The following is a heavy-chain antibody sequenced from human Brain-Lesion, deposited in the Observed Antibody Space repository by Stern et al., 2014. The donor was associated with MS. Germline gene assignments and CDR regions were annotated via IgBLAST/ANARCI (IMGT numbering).Heavy chain of an antibody. D-gene: IGHD3/OR15-3a*01. Sequence: QVQLQQSGPGLVKPSETLFLTCSISGGSVSSNRYYWGWIRQPPGKGLEWIGIIYYSGATFYNPSLKSRVSISMDTSQNQFSLTLSSVTAADTAVYYCGRAGLDDTFDVWGQGTMVTVSS. CDR1: GGSVSSNRYY. CDR2: IYYSGAT. V-gene: IGHV4-39*01. J-gene: IGHJ3*01. CDR3: GRAGLDDTFDV.